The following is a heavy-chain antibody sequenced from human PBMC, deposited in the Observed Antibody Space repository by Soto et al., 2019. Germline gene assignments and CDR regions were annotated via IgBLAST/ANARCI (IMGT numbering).Heavy chain of an antibody. Sequence: QVQVVESGGGVVQPGRSLRLTCDVSGFTFSSYGMHWVRQAPGKGLEWVALIWSSGTNKYYADSVKGRFTISRDNSKNTLYPEMNSLRAEDTAVYYCARDRTANHYMDVWGKGTTVTVSS. CDR2: IWSSGTNK. CDR3: ARDRTANHYMDV. V-gene: IGHV3-33*01. J-gene: IGHJ6*03. D-gene: IGHD2-21*02. CDR1: GFTFSSYG.